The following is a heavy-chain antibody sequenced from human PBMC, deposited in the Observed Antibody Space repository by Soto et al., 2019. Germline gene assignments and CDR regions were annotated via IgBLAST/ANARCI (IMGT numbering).Heavy chain of an antibody. CDR2: IKQDGSEK. Sequence: EVQLVESGGGLVQPGGSLRLSCAASGFTFSSYWMSWVRQAPGKGLEWVANIKQDGSEKYYVDSVKGRFTISRDNAKNSLYLQMHSLRAEDTAVYYCARDGPARGWLTYYCYYGMDVWGQGTTVTVSS. D-gene: IGHD3-22*01. CDR1: GFTFSSYW. J-gene: IGHJ6*02. CDR3: ARDGPARGWLTYYCYYGMDV. V-gene: IGHV3-7*05.